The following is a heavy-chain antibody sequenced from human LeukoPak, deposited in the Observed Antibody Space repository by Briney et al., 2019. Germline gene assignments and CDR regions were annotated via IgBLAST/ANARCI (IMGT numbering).Heavy chain of an antibody. D-gene: IGHD3-10*01. Sequence: GGSPRFSCAASGFTFRNYAMHWVRQAPGKGLEWVAFISYDGSDKYYADSVKGRFTISRDNSKNTLYLQMNSLRAEDTAVYYCAKDEPGSYSPSDYWGQGTLVIVSS. CDR1: GFTFRNYA. CDR2: ISYDGSDK. J-gene: IGHJ4*02. CDR3: AKDEPGSYSPSDY. V-gene: IGHV3-30*18.